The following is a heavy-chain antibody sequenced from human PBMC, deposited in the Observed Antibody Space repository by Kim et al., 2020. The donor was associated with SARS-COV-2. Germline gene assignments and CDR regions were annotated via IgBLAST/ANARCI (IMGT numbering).Heavy chain of an antibody. CDR2: IYYSGST. CDR3: ATAFGSTYYYYGMDV. Sequence: SETLSLTCTVSGGSISSSSYYWGWIRQPPGKGLEWIGSIYYSGSTYYNPSLKRRVTISVDTSKNQFSLKLSSVTAADTAVYYCATAFGSTYYYYGMDVWGQGTTVTVSS. J-gene: IGHJ6*02. D-gene: IGHD6-13*01. V-gene: IGHV4-39*01. CDR1: GGSISSSSYY.